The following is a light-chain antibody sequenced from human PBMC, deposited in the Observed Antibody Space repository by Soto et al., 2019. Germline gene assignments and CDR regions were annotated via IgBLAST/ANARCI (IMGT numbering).Light chain of an antibody. CDR1: QSVSSK. Sequence: EIVMTQSPATLSVSPGERATLSCRASQSVSSKLAWYQQKPGQAPRLLIHGASTRATGIPARFTGSGSGTEFTLTISSLQSEDVAVYYCQQYNNWPPITFGQGTRLEIK. CDR2: GAS. V-gene: IGKV3D-15*01. CDR3: QQYNNWPPIT. J-gene: IGKJ5*01.